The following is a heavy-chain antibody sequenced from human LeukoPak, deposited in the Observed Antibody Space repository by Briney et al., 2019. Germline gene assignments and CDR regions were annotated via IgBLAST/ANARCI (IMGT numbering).Heavy chain of an antibody. V-gene: IGHV3-23*01. D-gene: IGHD4-17*01. CDR2: LSGSDDYT. CDR3: AKEVLDYEIPYWYFDL. Sequence: PGGSLRLSCAASRFSFSSYAMSWVRQAPGKGLEWVSALSGSDDYTYYADSVKGRFTISRDNSKNTLYLHLNSLRADDTAVYHCAKEVLDYEIPYWYFDLWGRGTLVTVSS. CDR1: RFSFSSYA. J-gene: IGHJ2*01.